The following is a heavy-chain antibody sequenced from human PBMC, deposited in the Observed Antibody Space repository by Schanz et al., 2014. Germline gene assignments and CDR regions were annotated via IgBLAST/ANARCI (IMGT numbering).Heavy chain of an antibody. CDR2: IIPNLGSA. D-gene: IGHD3-3*01. V-gene: IGHV1-69*04. CDR3: ARGNTIFGVVILGWLDP. J-gene: IGHJ5*02. Sequence: QVQLVQSGAEVKKPGASVKVSCKASGYTLTGFGVSWVRQAPGQGREWMGRIIPNLGSANYAQKFQGRVTITADKSTSTVYMELSSLRSEDTAIYYCARGNTIFGVVILGWLDPWGQGTLVTVSS. CDR1: GYTLTGFG.